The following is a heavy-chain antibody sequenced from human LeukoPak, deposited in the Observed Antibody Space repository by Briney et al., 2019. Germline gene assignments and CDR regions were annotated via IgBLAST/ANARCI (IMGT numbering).Heavy chain of an antibody. Sequence: GGSLRLSCAASGFTFSSYSMNWVRQAPGKGLEWVSSISSSSSYIYYADSVKGRFTISRDNAKNSLYLQMNSPRAEDTAVYYCARGRQLAGPAPWGQGTLVTVSS. CDR3: ARGRQLAGPAP. CDR1: GFTFSSYS. CDR2: ISSSSSYI. V-gene: IGHV3-21*01. J-gene: IGHJ5*02. D-gene: IGHD6-6*01.